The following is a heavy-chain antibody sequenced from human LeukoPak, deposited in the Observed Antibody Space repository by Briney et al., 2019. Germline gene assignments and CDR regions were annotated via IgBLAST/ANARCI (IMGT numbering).Heavy chain of an antibody. CDR2: ICYSGST. J-gene: IGHJ4*02. CDR1: GGPISSSSYY. D-gene: IGHD3-22*01. Sequence: SETLSLTCTVSGGPISSSSYYWGWIRQPPGKGLEWIGSICYSGSTYYNPSLKSRVTISVDTSKNQFSLKLSSVTAADTAVYYCARLLPRKENYYDSSGYIDYWGQGTLVTVSS. CDR3: ARLLPRKENYYDSSGYIDY. V-gene: IGHV4-39*01.